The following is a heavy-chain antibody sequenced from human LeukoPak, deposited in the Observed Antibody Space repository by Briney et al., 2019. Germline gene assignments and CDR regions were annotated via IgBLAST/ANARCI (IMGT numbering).Heavy chain of an antibody. CDR3: ARAVGGYQLLFYYYYYYMDV. V-gene: IGHV5-51*01. Sequence: GESLKISCKGSGYSFTSYWIGWARRMPGKGLEWMGIIYPGDSDTRYSPSFQGQVTISADKSISTAYLQWSSLKASDTAMYYCARAVGGYQLLFYYYYYYMDVWGKGTTVTVSS. CDR2: IYPGDSDT. J-gene: IGHJ6*03. CDR1: GYSFTSYW. D-gene: IGHD2-2*01.